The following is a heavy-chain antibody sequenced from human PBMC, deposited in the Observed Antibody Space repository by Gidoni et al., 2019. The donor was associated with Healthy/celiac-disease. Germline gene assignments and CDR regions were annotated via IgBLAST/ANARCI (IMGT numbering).Heavy chain of an antibody. CDR3: ARHTDLQWLGFSFDY. J-gene: IGHJ4*02. CDR2: IYYSGST. Sequence: QLQLQESGPGLVKPSETLSLTCTVSGDSISSSSYYWGWIRQPPGKGLEWIGSIYYSGSTYYNPSLKSRVTISVDTSKNQFSLKLSSVTAADTAVYYCARHTDLQWLGFSFDYWGQGTLVTVSS. V-gene: IGHV4-39*01. D-gene: IGHD6-19*01. CDR1: GDSISSSSYY.